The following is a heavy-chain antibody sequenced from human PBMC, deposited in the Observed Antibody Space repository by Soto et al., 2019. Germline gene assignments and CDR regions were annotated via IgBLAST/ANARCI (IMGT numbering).Heavy chain of an antibody. J-gene: IGHJ4*02. Sequence: HPGGSLRLSCAVSGFTFSDYGMHWVRQAPGKGLEWVAVMSYAGTYKYYADSVKGRFTISRDLSGNTLFLQINSLRLEDTAVYFCAKEMYPRTVLDSSSPWGDYWGQGTLVTVSS. CDR2: MSYAGTYK. V-gene: IGHV3-30*18. CDR3: AKEMYPRTVLDSSSPWGDY. D-gene: IGHD6-6*01. CDR1: GFTFSDYG.